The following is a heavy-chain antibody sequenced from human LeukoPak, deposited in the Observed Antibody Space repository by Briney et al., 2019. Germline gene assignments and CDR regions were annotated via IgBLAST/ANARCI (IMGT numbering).Heavy chain of an antibody. CDR2: IYSGGST. V-gene: IGHV3-53*01. D-gene: IGHD3-3*01. CDR3: ARGFPVFGVAYWDYYYYYMDV. CDR1: GFTVSSNH. Sequence: GGSLRLSCAASGFTVSSNHMSWVRQAPGKGLEWVSVIYSGGSTYYADSVKGRFTISRDNSKNTLYLQMNSLRAEDTAVYYCARGFPVFGVAYWDYYYYYMDVWGKGTTVTVSS. J-gene: IGHJ6*03.